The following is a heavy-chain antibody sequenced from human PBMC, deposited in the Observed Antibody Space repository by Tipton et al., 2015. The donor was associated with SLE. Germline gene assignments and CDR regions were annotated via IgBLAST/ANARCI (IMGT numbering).Heavy chain of an antibody. Sequence: TLSLTCAVYGGSFSGYYWSWIRQHPGKGLEWIGYIYYSGSTYYNPSLKSRITISVDTSKNQFSLNLSSVTAADTAMYYCARDVVGATDAFDIWGQGTMVTVSS. V-gene: IGHV4-31*11. CDR2: IYYSGST. CDR3: ARDVVGATDAFDI. CDR1: GGSFSGYY. D-gene: IGHD1-26*01. J-gene: IGHJ3*02.